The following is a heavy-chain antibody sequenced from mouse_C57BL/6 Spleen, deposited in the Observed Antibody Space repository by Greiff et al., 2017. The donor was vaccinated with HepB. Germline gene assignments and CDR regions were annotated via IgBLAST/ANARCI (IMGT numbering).Heavy chain of an antibody. J-gene: IGHJ2*01. CDR3: ARPSYDDSSLDY. Sequence: VKLMESGAELARPGASVKLSCKASGYTFTSYGISWVKQRTGQGLEWIGEIYPRSGNTYYNEKFKGKATLTADKSSSTAYMELRSLTSEDSAVYFCARPSYDDSSLDYWGQGTTLTVSS. CDR2: IYPRSGNT. V-gene: IGHV1-81*01. D-gene: IGHD1-1*01. CDR1: GYTFTSYG.